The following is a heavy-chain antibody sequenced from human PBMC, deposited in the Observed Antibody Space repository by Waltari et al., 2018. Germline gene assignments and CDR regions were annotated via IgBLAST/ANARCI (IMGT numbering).Heavy chain of an antibody. J-gene: IGHJ3*02. Sequence: EVQLVESGGGLVQPGGPRRLPGEAPGFTLSSYWLGGFRQAPGKGLEWVANIKQDGSEKYYVDSVKGRFTISRDNAKNSLYLQMNSLRAEDTAVYYCARDTDTDAFDIWGQGTMVTVSS. V-gene: IGHV3-7*01. D-gene: IGHD4-17*01. CDR3: ARDTDTDAFDI. CDR2: IKQDGSEK. CDR1: GFTLSSYW.